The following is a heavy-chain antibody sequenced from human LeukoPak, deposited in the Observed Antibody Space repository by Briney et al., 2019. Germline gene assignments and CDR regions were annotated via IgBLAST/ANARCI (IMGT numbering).Heavy chain of an antibody. V-gene: IGHV1-69*05. CDR3: ARVPSGDYAEGAFDI. CDR2: IIPIFGTA. J-gene: IGHJ3*02. Sequence: SVKVSCKASGGTFSSYAISWVRQAPGQGLEWMGGIIPIFGTANYAQKFQGRVTITTDESTSTAYMELSSLRSEDTAVYYCARVPSGDYAEGAFDIWGRGTMVTVSS. CDR1: GGTFSSYA. D-gene: IGHD4-17*01.